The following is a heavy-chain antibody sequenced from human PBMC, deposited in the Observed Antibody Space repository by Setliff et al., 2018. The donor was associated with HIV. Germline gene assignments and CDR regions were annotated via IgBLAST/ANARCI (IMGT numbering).Heavy chain of an antibody. CDR2: LFARGTS. D-gene: IGHD4-4*01. CDR1: GGSISSGSYY. J-gene: IGHJ4*02. CDR3: AREKNDYNNYYFDY. V-gene: IGHV4-61*10. Sequence: PSETLSLTCNVSGGSISSGSYYWSWIRQPAGKGLEWIGHLFARGTSTYNPSLKSRVTISVDTSKNQFSLKLSSVTAADTAVYYCAREKNDYNNYYFDYWGQGTLVTVSS.